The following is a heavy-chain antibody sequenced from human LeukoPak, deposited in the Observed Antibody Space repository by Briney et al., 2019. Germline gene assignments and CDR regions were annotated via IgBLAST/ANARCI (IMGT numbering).Heavy chain of an antibody. CDR3: ARAGGDYYYDSSGYDY. J-gene: IGHJ4*02. Sequence: GASVKVSCKASGYTFTSYYMHWVRQAPGQGLERMGIINPSGGSTSYAQKFQGRVTMTRDTSTSTAYMELSSLRSEDTAVYYCARAGGDYYYDSSGYDYWGQGTLVTVSS. V-gene: IGHV1-46*01. CDR1: GYTFTSYY. D-gene: IGHD3-22*01. CDR2: INPSGGST.